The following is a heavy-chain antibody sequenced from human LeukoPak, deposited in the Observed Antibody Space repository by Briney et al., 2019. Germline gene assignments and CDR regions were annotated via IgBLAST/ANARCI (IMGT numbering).Heavy chain of an antibody. Sequence: GGSLRLSCAASGFTFDDYCMSCVRQPPGGGLEWGSGITWNGGFTVYADSVKGRFTISRDKSKHSTYLQMNSMRVEDTALYYCARGRRYYDILAAYYSYYYMDVWGKGTTVIVSS. CDR1: GFTFDDYC. CDR3: ARGRRYYDILAAYYSYYYMDV. CDR2: ITWNGGFT. V-gene: IGHV3-20*04. D-gene: IGHD3-9*01. J-gene: IGHJ6*03.